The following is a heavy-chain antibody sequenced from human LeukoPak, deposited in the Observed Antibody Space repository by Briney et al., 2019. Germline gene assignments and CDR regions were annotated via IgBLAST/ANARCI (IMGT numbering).Heavy chain of an antibody. CDR2: INPNSGGT. D-gene: IGHD4-17*01. CDR3: ARPHYGDFPPHYPDY. J-gene: IGHJ4*02. Sequence: ASVKVSCKASGYTFTGYYMHWVRQAPGQGLEWMGWINPNSGGTNYAQKFQGRVTMTRDTSISTAYMELSRLRSDDTAVYYCARPHYGDFPPHYPDYWGQGTLVTVSS. V-gene: IGHV1-2*02. CDR1: GYTFTGYY.